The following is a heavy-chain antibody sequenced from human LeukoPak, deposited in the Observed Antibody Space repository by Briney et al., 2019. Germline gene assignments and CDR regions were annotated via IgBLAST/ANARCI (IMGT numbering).Heavy chain of an antibody. J-gene: IGHJ4*02. CDR3: ARGMYYYGSGGFDY. V-gene: IGHV3-48*02. Sequence: GGSLRLSCGASGFTFSRDNMNWVRQAPGKGLEWVSYISSGSIIYYADSVKGRFTISRDNAKNSLYLQMHSLRDEDTAVYYCARGMYYYGSGGFDYWGQGTLVTVSS. CDR1: GFTFSRDN. CDR2: ISSGSII. D-gene: IGHD3-10*01.